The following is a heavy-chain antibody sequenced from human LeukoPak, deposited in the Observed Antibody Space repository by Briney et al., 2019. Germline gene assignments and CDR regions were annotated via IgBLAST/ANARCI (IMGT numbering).Heavy chain of an antibody. CDR2: IYSAGTT. Sequence: QPGGSLRLSCAASGFTISRNYYMNWVRQAPGKGLEWVSVIYSAGTTYYADSVKGRFTISRDNSKNTVYLQMNSLRAEDTAVYYCVRGDYGDYTLFDYWGQGTLVTVSS. D-gene: IGHD4-17*01. CDR3: VRGDYGDYTLFDY. CDR1: GFTISRNY. V-gene: IGHV3-53*01. J-gene: IGHJ4*02.